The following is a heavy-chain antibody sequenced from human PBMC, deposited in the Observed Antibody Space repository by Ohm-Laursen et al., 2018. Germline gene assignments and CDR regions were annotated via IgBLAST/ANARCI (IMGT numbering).Heavy chain of an antibody. J-gene: IGHJ6*02. CDR3: ASTAAGTDYYGMDV. CDR1: GGSISSYY. Sequence: SETLSLTCTVSGGSISSYYWSWIRQPPGKGLEWIGYIYYSGSTNYNPSLKSRVTISVDTSKNQFSLKLSSVTAADTAVYYCASTAAGTDYYGMDVWGQGTTVTVSS. CDR2: IYYSGST. D-gene: IGHD6-13*01. V-gene: IGHV4-59*08.